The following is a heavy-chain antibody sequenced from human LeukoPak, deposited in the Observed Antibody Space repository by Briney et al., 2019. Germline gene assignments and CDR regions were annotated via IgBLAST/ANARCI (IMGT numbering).Heavy chain of an antibody. CDR2: SIPICCIA. J-gene: IGHJ4*02. V-gene: IGHV1-69*04. CDR1: GRTFISYA. D-gene: IGHD5-18*01. CDR3: ARGDVDTAMVTTDY. Sequence: GASVTVSFKSSGRTFISYAISWVRQAPGRGLEWMGRSIPICCIANYAQKFPGRATITADKSTSTAYMELSSLRSEDTAVYYWARGDVDTAMVTTDYWGQGNLVTVSS.